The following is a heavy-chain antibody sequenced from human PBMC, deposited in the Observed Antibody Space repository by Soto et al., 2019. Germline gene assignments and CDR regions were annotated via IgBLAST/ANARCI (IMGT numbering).Heavy chain of an antibody. CDR2: ISGSGGST. CDR1: GFTFSSYA. J-gene: IGHJ4*02. D-gene: IGHD6-19*01. V-gene: IGHV3-23*01. Sequence: EVQLLESGGGLVQPGGSLRLSCAASGFTFSSYAMSWVRQAPGKGLEWVSAISGSGGSTYYADSVKGRFTSSRDNSKNTLYLQMNSLRAEDTAVYYCAKDRRYRSGWPDYWGQGTLVTVSS. CDR3: AKDRRYRSGWPDY.